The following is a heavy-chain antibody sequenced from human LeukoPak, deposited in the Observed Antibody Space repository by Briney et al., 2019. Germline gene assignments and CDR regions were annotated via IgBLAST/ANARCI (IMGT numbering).Heavy chain of an antibody. Sequence: GGSLRLSCAASGFTFSDYYMSWIRQAPGKGLEWVSYISSSGSTIYYADSVKGRFTISRDNAKNSLYLQMNSLRAEDTAVYYCARYCSGGSCYYYYYGMDVWGQGTTVTVSS. CDR1: GFTFSDYY. D-gene: IGHD2-15*01. J-gene: IGHJ6*02. CDR3: ARYCSGGSCYYYYYGMDV. V-gene: IGHV3-11*01. CDR2: ISSSGSTI.